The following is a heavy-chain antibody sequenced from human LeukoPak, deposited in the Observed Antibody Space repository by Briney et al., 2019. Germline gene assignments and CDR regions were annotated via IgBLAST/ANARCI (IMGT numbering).Heavy chain of an antibody. CDR2: ISSSGGIT. V-gene: IGHV3-23*01. J-gene: IGHJ5*02. Sequence: WSLRLSCAASGFTFSNYGMTWIRQAPGKGLEWVSAISSSGGITYYADSVKGRFTISRDNSKNTLYLQMNSLRGEDTAVYYCARILDHYDFPNNWFDPWGQGTLVTVSS. CDR1: GFTFSNYG. D-gene: IGHD3-22*01. CDR3: ARILDHYDFPNNWFDP.